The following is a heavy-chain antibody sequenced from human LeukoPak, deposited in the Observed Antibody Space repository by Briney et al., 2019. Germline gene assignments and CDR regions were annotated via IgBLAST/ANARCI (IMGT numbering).Heavy chain of an antibody. Sequence: GGSLRLSCAASGFAFSDYYMSWVRQAPGKGLEWVSYISSSGSTIYYADSVKGRFTISRDNAKNSLYLQMNSLRAEDTAVYYCARAPVYSSSWDYYYGMDVWGQGTTITVSS. CDR1: GFAFSDYY. CDR3: ARAPVYSSSWDYYYGMDV. V-gene: IGHV3-11*04. J-gene: IGHJ6*02. CDR2: ISSSGSTI. D-gene: IGHD6-13*01.